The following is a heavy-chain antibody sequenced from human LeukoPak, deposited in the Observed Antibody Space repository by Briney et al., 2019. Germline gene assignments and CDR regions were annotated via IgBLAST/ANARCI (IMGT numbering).Heavy chain of an antibody. V-gene: IGHV4-31*03. J-gene: IGHJ3*02. CDR2: IYCSGST. D-gene: IGHD3-22*01. Sequence: PSETLSLTCTVSGGSISSGGYYWSWTRQHPGKGLEWIGYIYCSGSTYYNPSLKSRVTISVDTSKNQFSLKLSSVTAADTAVYYCACSYYDSSGHRVAFDIWGQGTMVTVSS. CDR3: ACSYYDSSGHRVAFDI. CDR1: GGSISSGGYY.